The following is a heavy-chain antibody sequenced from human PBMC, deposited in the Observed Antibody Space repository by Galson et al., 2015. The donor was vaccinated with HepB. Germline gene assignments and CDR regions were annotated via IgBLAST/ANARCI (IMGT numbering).Heavy chain of an antibody. J-gene: IGHJ6*03. D-gene: IGHD2-15*01. CDR3: ARRYRNGVCSGGSCSQGPGYYYYYMDV. CDR1: GYSFTSYW. Sequence: QSGAEVKKPGESLKISCKGSGYSFTSYWIGWVRQMPGKGLEWMGIIYPGDSDTRYSPSFQGQVTISADKSISTAYLQWSSLKASDTAMYYCARRYRNGVCSGGSCSQGPGYYYYYMDVWGKGTTVTVSS. V-gene: IGHV5-51*03. CDR2: IYPGDSDT.